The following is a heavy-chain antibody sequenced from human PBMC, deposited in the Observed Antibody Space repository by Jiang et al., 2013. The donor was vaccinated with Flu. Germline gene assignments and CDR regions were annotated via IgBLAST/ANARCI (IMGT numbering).Heavy chain of an antibody. D-gene: IGHD4-23*01. Sequence: SGDTFSSYVISWVRQAPGQGLEWMGRIIPLLGIANYAQKFQGRVTITADKSTTTAYMEVSSLRSDDTAVYYCAREGVATSPLDYWGQGTLVTVSS. CDR1: GDTFSSYV. J-gene: IGHJ4*02. V-gene: IGHV1-69*04. CDR3: AREGVATSPLDY. CDR2: IIPLLGIA.